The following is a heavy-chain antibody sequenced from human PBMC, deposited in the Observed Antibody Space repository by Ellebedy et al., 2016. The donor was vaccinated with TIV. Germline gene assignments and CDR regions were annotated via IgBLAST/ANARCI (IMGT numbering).Heavy chain of an antibody. J-gene: IGHJ4*02. CDR2: IYYSGST. Sequence: SETLSLTCTVSGGSISSYYWSWIRQPPGKGLEWIGYIYYSGSTNYNPSLKSRVTISVDTSKNQFSLKLSSVTAADTAVYYCARDPGDGYNSAPCDYWGQGTLVTVSS. V-gene: IGHV4-59*12. CDR1: GGSISSYY. CDR3: ARDPGDGYNSAPCDY. D-gene: IGHD5-24*01.